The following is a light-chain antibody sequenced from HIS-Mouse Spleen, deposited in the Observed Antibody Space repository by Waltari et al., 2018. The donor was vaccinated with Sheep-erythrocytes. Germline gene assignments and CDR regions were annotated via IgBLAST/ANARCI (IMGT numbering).Light chain of an antibody. V-gene: IGLV2-23*01. CDR3: CSYAGGSTWV. Sequence: QSALTQPASVSGSPGQSITISCTGTSSDVGRYNLVSWYQQHPGKAPKLMIYEGSKRPSGVSNRVSGSKSGNTASLTISGLQAEDEADYYCCSYAGGSTWVFGGGTKLTVL. CDR2: EGS. J-gene: IGLJ3*02. CDR1: SSDVGRYNL.